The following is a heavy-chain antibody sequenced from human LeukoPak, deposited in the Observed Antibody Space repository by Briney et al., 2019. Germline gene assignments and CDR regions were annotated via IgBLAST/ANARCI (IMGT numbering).Heavy chain of an antibody. J-gene: IGHJ4*02. CDR2: ISGSGGST. CDR1: GFTFSSYA. V-gene: IGHV3-23*01. CDR3: AKVPHFNYDSSGYYIDY. D-gene: IGHD3-22*01. Sequence: GGSLRLSCAASGFTFSSYAMSWVRQAPGKGLEWVSAISGSGGSTYYADSVKSRFTISRDNSKNTLYLQMNSLRAEDTAVYYCAKVPHFNYDSSGYYIDYWGQGTLVTVSS.